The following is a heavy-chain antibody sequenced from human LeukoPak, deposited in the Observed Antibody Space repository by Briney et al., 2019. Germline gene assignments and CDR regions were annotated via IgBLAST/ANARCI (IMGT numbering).Heavy chain of an antibody. CDR3: AKDLYYDSRGADF. J-gene: IGHJ4*02. CDR2: ISGSGSNT. V-gene: IGHV3-23*01. D-gene: IGHD3-22*01. Sequence: HPGGSLRLSCVASGFAFSNYAMSWVRQAPGKGLEWVSGISGSGSNTYYADSVKGRFTISRDNSKHTLYLQMNSLRAEDTAVYYCAKDLYYDSRGADFWGQGTLVTVSS. CDR1: GFAFSNYA.